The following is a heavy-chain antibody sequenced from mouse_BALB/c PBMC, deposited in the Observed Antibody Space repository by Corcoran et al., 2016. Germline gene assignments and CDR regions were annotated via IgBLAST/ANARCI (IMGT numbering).Heavy chain of an antibody. Sequence: LVKTGASVRISCKASGYSFTVYYMRWVEQSHGRSLEWIGYISCYNGATSYNQKFKGKATFTVDTSSSTAYMQFNSLTSEDSAVYYCARGEARIYYDSFAYWGQGTLVTVSA. J-gene: IGHJ3*01. CDR3: ARGEARIYYDSFAY. CDR2: ISCYNGAT. D-gene: IGHD2-4*01. CDR1: GYSFTVYY. V-gene: IGHV1S34*01.